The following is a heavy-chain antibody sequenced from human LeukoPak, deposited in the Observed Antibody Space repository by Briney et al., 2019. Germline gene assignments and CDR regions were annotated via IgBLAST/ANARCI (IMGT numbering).Heavy chain of an antibody. J-gene: IGHJ6*04. V-gene: IGHV4-31*03. CDR1: GGSISSGGYY. CDR3: ARDQSGYYGSGSYGTDV. CDR2: IYYSGST. D-gene: IGHD3-10*01. Sequence: PSETLSLTCTVSGGSISSGGYYWSWIRQHPGKGLEWIGYIYYSGSTYYNPSLKSRVTISVDTSKNQFSLKLSSVTAADTAVYYCARDQSGYYGSGSYGTDVWGKGTTVTVSS.